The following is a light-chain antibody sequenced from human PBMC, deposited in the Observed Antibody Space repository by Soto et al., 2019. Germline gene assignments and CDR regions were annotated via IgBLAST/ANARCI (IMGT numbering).Light chain of an antibody. CDR3: QQRSNSPP. V-gene: IGKV3-11*01. CDR2: DAS. J-gene: IGKJ2*01. Sequence: AALSLTTGERATLFSRASQSVSTYIASYQQKPAPAPSLLIYDASHRATGIPARFSGSGSGTDFTLTISILQPEDFAVYCCQQRSNSPPFG. CDR1: QSVSTY.